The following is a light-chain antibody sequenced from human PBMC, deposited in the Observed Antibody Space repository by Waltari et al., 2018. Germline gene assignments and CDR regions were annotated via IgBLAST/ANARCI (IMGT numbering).Light chain of an antibody. V-gene: IGLV2-8*01. J-gene: IGLJ1*01. Sequence: QSALTQPPSAFGSRGQSVTLPGAGTSSDAGGYTCVSWYQHHPGKSPKLIIYGVTQRPSGVPDRFSGSKSGNTASLPVSGLQAEDESDYYCSSYGGSNNFYVFGTGTKVSVL. CDR1: SSDAGGYTC. CDR3: SSYGGSNNFYV. CDR2: GVT.